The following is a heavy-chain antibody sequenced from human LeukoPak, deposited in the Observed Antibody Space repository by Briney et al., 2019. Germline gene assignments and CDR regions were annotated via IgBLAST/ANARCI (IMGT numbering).Heavy chain of an antibody. V-gene: IGHV3-30*18. D-gene: IGHD3-22*01. CDR2: ISYDGSNK. J-gene: IGHJ4*02. CDR1: GFTFSSYG. CDR3: AKTSNIDSSGYSLCY. Sequence: GRSLRLSCAASGFTFSSYGMHWVRQAPGKGLEWVAVISYDGSNKYYADSVKGRFTISRDNSKNTLYLQMNSLRAEDTAVYYCAKTSNIDSSGYSLCYWGQGTLVTVSS.